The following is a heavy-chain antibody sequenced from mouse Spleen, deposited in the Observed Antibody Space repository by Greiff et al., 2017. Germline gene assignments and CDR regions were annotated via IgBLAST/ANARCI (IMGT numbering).Heavy chain of an antibody. CDR3: ARSIHYYGTWYFDV. V-gene: IGHV2-9*02. J-gene: IGHJ1*01. CDR2: IWAGGST. CDR1: GFSLTSYG. Sequence: QVQLKESGPGLVQPSQSLSITCTVSGFSLTSYGVHWVRQSPGKGLEWLGVIWAGGSTNYNSALMSRLSISKDNSKSQVFLKMNSLQTDDTAMYYCARSIHYYGTWYFDVWGAGTTVTVSS. D-gene: IGHD1-2*01.